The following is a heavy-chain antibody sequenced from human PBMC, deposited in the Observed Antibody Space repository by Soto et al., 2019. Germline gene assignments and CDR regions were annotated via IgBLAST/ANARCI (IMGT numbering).Heavy chain of an antibody. V-gene: IGHV1-69*01. CDR3: AFCGSGSSSSHFDY. CDR2: IIPSFGTA. J-gene: IGHJ4*02. CDR1: GGTFSSYA. Sequence: QVQLVQSGAEVKKPGSSVKVSCKASGGTFSSYAISWVRQAPGQGLEWMGGIIPSFGTANYAQKFQGRDTITADEFTSTGYLELSSLRSEDTAVYYCAFCGSGSSSSHFDYWCQGALVTVSS. D-gene: IGHD6-6*01.